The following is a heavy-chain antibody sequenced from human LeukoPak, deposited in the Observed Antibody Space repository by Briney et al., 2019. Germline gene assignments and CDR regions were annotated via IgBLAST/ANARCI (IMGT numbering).Heavy chain of an antibody. Sequence: GGSLRLSCAASGFTFSSYSMNWVRQAPGKGLEWVSSISSSSSYIYYADSVKGRFTISRDNAKNSLYLQMNSVRAEDTAVYYCARSPDDVVVPALHYYYYYMDVWGKGTTVTVSS. CDR3: ARSPDDVVVPALHYYYYYMDV. J-gene: IGHJ6*03. CDR1: GFTFSSYS. CDR2: ISSSSSYI. D-gene: IGHD2-2*01. V-gene: IGHV3-21*01.